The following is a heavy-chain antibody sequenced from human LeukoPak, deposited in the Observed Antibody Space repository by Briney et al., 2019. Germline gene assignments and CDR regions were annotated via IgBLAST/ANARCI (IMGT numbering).Heavy chain of an antibody. V-gene: IGHV2-5*02. CDR3: ILRPGRGIPAAH. D-gene: IGHD2-21*01. J-gene: IGHJ4*02. CDR1: GFSLSSSGVG. Sequence: SGPTLVAPTQTLTLTCTFSGFSLSSSGVGVSWIRQPPGKALEWLALIYWDDDKRYSPSLKSRLTISKDTSKNQVVLTMNNMESVATAPHYCILRPGRGIPAAHWGQGTLVTVSS. CDR2: IYWDDDK.